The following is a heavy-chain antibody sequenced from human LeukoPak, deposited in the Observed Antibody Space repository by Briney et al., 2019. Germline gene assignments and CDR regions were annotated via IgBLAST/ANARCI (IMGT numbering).Heavy chain of an antibody. V-gene: IGHV3-9*01. Sequence: GRSLRLSCAASGFTFSSYAMHWVRQAPGKGLEWLSIISWNSGYIGYADSVKGRFTISRDNAKKSLDLQMNSLRAEDTAFYYCAKVRGTYSSGYFFDYWGQGTLVTVSS. CDR3: AKVRGTYSSGYFFDY. J-gene: IGHJ4*02. CDR2: ISWNSGYI. CDR1: GFTFSSYA. D-gene: IGHD6-19*01.